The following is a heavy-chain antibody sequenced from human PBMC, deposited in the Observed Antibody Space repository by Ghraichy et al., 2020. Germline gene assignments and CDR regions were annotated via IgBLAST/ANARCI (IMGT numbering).Heavy chain of an antibody. CDR3: ARGSTVVRFYYYDGMDV. J-gene: IGHJ6*02. Sequence: GGSLRLSCVGSGFTFSSYSMNWVRQSPGQGLEWVSYITSSSRTRFYADSVKGRFTISRDNAQNSLYLQMNSLTDEDTAVYYCARGSTVVRFYYYDGMDVWGQATTVTVSS. V-gene: IGHV3-48*02. CDR1: GFTFSSYS. D-gene: IGHD4-23*01. CDR2: ITSSSRTR.